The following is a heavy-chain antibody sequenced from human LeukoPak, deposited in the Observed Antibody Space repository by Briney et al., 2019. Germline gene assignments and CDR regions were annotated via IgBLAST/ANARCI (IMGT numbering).Heavy chain of an antibody. Sequence: PSETLSLTCAVYGGSFSGYYWSLIRQPAGKGLEWIGEMNHSGSTNYNPSLKSRVTISVDTSKNQFSLKLSSVTAADTAVYYCARGRASSTSLPSYLATRRYYYYYGMDVWGQGTTVTVSS. CDR1: GGSFSGYY. CDR3: ARGRASSTSLPSYLATRRYYYYYGMDV. J-gene: IGHJ6*02. V-gene: IGHV4-34*01. D-gene: IGHD2-2*01. CDR2: MNHSGST.